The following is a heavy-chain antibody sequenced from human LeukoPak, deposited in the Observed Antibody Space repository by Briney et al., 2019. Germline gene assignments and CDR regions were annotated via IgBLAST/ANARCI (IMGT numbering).Heavy chain of an antibody. CDR3: ARDRSGSYPNWFDP. J-gene: IGHJ5*02. V-gene: IGHV3-23*01. D-gene: IGHD3-10*01. CDR2: ISGSGGNT. Sequence: GGSLRLSCAASGFTFSSYAMSWVRQAPGKGLEWVSVISGSGGNTYYADSVKGRFTISRDNSKNTLYLQLNSLRAEDTALYYCARDRSGSYPNWFDPWGQGTLVTVSS. CDR1: GFTFSSYA.